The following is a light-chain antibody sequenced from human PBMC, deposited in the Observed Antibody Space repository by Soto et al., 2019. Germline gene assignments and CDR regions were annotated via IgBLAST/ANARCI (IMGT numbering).Light chain of an antibody. CDR1: SSDVGGYNY. CDR2: DVS. J-gene: IGLJ1*01. V-gene: IGLV2-11*01. Sequence: QSVLTQPRSVSGSPGQSVTISCTGTSSDVGGYNYVSWYQQHPGKAPKLMIYDVSKRPSGVPDRFSGSKSGNTASLTISGLQAEDEADYYCCSYVGSYTGVFGTGTKLTVL. CDR3: CSYVGSYTGV.